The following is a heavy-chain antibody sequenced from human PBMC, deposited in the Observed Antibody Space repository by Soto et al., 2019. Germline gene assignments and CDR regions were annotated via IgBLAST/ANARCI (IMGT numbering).Heavy chain of an antibody. V-gene: IGHV1-69*02. J-gene: IGHJ3*02. CDR2: IIPVLDKP. CDR1: GGVVSSYT. D-gene: IGHD4-17*01. CDR3: AKPGDYNDHDAFDI. Sequence: QVQLVQSGAEVKKPGSSVRVSCKASGGVVSSYTINWLRQAPGQGLEWMGRIIPVLDKPNYAQKFQGRVTISADKSTGTAYMELSSLTPEDTSVYFCAKPGDYNDHDAFDIWGQGTRVTVSS.